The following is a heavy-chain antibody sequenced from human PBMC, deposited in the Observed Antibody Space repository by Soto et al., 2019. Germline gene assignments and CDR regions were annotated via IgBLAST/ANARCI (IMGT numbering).Heavy chain of an antibody. CDR2: ISGYNGKT. CDR3: AREGDVPYYYYGMDI. V-gene: IGHV1-18*01. Sequence: QGQLVQSGGEVKKPGASVKVSCKASGYTFSSYGISWVRQAPGQGLEWMGWISGYNGKTNYAQKVQDRGTMTTDTSTSKVYMELRSLRSDDTAVYYCAREGDVPYYYYGMDIWGQGTTVTVSS. J-gene: IGHJ6*02. CDR1: GYTFSSYG. D-gene: IGHD2-21*02.